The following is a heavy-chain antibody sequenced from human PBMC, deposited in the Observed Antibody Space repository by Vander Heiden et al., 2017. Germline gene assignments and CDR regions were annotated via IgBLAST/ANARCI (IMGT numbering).Heavy chain of an antibody. Sequence: QVVEPGGGLVKPGVSLRLHCAASGFTVRDYYSSWIRQAPGKGLEWVSYIRSSGSTIYYADSVKGGFTISRDHAKNSLYLQMNGLRDEDTAVYYGAGEVDTAMVPAYYYYGMDVWGQGTTVTVSS. J-gene: IGHJ6*01. CDR1: GFTVRDYY. CDR3: AGEVDTAMVPAYYYYGMDV. V-gene: IGHV3-11*01. D-gene: IGHD5-18*01. CDR2: IRSSGSTI.